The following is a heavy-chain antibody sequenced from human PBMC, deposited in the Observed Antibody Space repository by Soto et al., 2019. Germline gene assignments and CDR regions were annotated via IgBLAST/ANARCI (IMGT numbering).Heavy chain of an antibody. Sequence: SETLSLTCTVSGGSISSGGYYWSWIRQHPGKGLEWIGYIYYSGSTYYNPSLKSRVTISVDTSKNQFSLKLSSVTAADTAVYYCARGKPQYYFDYWGQGTLVTVCS. CDR1: GGSISSGGYY. V-gene: IGHV4-31*03. CDR3: ARGKPQYYFDY. J-gene: IGHJ4*02. D-gene: IGHD4-4*01. CDR2: IYYSGST.